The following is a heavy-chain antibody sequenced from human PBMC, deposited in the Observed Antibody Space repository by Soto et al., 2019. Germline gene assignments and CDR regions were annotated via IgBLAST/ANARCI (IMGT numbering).Heavy chain of an antibody. V-gene: IGHV4-59*08. Sequence: QVQLQESGPGLVKPSETLSLTCTVSGGSISSYYWSWIRQPPGKGLEWIGYIYYSGSTNYNPSLQSRVTISVDTSMNQFSLTLSSVTAADTAVYYCARLDLLGLFHPWGQGTMVTVSS. CDR2: IYYSGST. J-gene: IGHJ3*01. CDR1: GGSISSYY. D-gene: IGHD3-16*01. CDR3: ARLDLLGLFHP.